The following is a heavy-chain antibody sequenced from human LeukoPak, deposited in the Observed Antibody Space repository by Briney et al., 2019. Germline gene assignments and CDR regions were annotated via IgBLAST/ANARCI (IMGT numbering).Heavy chain of an antibody. CDR2: IRYDGSNK. J-gene: IGHJ4*02. Sequence: GGSLRLSCAASGFTFSSYGMHWVRQAPGKGLEWVAFIRYDGSNKYYADSVKGRFTISRDNSKNTLYLQMNSLRAEDTAVYYCANDEPDQLEPLDYWGQGTLVTVSS. V-gene: IGHV3-30*02. CDR3: ANDEPDQLEPLDY. CDR1: GFTFSSYG. D-gene: IGHD1-1*01.